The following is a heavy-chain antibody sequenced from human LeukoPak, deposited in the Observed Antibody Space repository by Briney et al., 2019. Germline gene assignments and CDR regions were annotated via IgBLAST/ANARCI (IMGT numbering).Heavy chain of an antibody. CDR1: GGSISSYY. Sequence: SETLSLTCTVSGGSISSYYWSWIRQPPGKGLEWIGYICYSGSTNYNPSLKSRVTISLDTSKNQFSLKLSSVTTADTAVYYCARSVVTLYWYFDLWGRGTLVTVSS. J-gene: IGHJ2*01. D-gene: IGHD4-23*01. CDR2: ICYSGST. CDR3: ARSVVTLYWYFDL. V-gene: IGHV4-59*01.